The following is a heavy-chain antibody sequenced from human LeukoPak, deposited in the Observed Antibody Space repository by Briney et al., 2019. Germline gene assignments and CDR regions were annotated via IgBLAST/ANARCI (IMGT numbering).Heavy chain of an antibody. Sequence: GGSLRLSCAASGFTFSNYWMHWVRQAPGKGLVWVSRVNSGGSSTSYADSVKGRFTISRDNAKNTLYLQTNSLRAEDTAVYYCARDSSSWSSWGYFDLWGRGTLVTVSS. D-gene: IGHD6-13*01. CDR3: ARDSSSWSSWGYFDL. V-gene: IGHV3-74*01. CDR2: VNSGGSST. J-gene: IGHJ2*01. CDR1: GFTFSNYW.